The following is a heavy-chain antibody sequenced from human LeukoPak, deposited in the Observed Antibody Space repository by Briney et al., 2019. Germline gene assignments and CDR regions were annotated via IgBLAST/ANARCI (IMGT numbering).Heavy chain of an antibody. D-gene: IGHD1-26*01. V-gene: IGHV5-51*01. CDR1: GYSFTSYC. J-gene: IGHJ3*01. CDR3: GMSGDRVPLQDDVFDV. CDR2: IYPGDSGP. Sequence: GESLQISCKVSGYSFTSYCIGWVRQLPGKGLEWMGIIYPGDSGPTYSPSFQGQVTTSVDKSISTAYLQWSSLQASDTAMYYCGMSGDRVPLQDDVFDVWGQGTMVTVST.